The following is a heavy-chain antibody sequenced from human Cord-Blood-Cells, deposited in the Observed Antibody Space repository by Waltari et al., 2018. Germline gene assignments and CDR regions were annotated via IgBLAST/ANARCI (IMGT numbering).Heavy chain of an antibody. CDR2: IYYSGHT. CDR1: GGSISSSSYY. V-gene: IGHV4-39*01. Sequence: QLQLQESGPGLVKPSETLSLTCTVSGGSISSSSYYWGWIRQPPGKGLEWIGSIYYSGHTYSNPSLRGGVPLPVDRSKTQFPLKLSFGTAADTAVYYCAGQVWYGSGIYYTGFAPGGQGPLVTASS. D-gene: IGHD3-10*01. J-gene: IGHJ5*02. CDR3: AGQVWYGSGIYYTGFAP.